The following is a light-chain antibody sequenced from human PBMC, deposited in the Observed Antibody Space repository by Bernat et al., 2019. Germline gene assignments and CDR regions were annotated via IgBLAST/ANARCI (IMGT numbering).Light chain of an antibody. Sequence: QSVLTQPPSASGTPGQRVIISCSGSSSNIGAHIVNWYQHLPGTAPKFLIYSDGQRPSGVPDRFSASKSGTSASLAISGLQSDDEADYYCATWDASLNVWVFGGGTKLTVL. CDR1: SSNIGAHI. CDR2: SDG. J-gene: IGLJ3*02. V-gene: IGLV1-44*01. CDR3: ATWDASLNVWV.